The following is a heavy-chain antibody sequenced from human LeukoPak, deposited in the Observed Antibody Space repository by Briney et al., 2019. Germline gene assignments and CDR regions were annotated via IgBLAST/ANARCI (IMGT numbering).Heavy chain of an antibody. V-gene: IGHV1-18*01. CDR2: ISAYNGNT. D-gene: IGHD1-7*01. J-gene: IGHJ6*03. Sequence: ASVKVSCKASGYTFTSYGISWVRQAPGQGLEWMGWISAYNGNTNYAQKLQGRVTMTTDTSTSTAYMELRSLRSDDTAVYYCARGITGNTYYDYYYMDVWGKGTTVTVSS. CDR3: ARGITGNTYYDYYYMDV. CDR1: GYTFTSYG.